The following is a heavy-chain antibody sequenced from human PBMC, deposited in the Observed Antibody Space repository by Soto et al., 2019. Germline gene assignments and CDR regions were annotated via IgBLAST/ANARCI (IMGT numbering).Heavy chain of an antibody. CDR2: ISHDGGEK. D-gene: IGHD3-16*01. J-gene: IGHJ4*02. CDR1: GFTFRNFG. Sequence: QVQLVESGGGVVQPGRSLRLSCVASGFTFRNFGMHWVRQAPGKGLEWLTSISHDGGEKYYSDSVKGRFTISRDNSKNTLYLQMNSLRAEDTATYFCAKVREYYDVFDSWGQGTLVSVSS. CDR3: AKVREYYDVFDS. V-gene: IGHV3-30*18.